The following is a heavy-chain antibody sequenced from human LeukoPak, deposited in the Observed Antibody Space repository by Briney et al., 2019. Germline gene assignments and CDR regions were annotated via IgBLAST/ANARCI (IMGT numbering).Heavy chain of an antibody. CDR2: ISSSGSNI. Sequence: GGSLRLSCAASGFTFGAYSMNWVRQAPGKGLEWVSYISSSGSNIHYADSVKGRFTISRDTGKNSLYLQMSSLRAEDTAVYYCARLASGSYPNYFDYWGQGLLVTVSS. J-gene: IGHJ4*02. V-gene: IGHV3-48*01. CDR3: ARLASGSYPNYFDY. CDR1: GFTFGAYS. D-gene: IGHD1-26*01.